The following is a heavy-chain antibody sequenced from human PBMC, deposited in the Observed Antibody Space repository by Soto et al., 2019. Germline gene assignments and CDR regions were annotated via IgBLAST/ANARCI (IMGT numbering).Heavy chain of an antibody. D-gene: IGHD6-13*01. J-gene: IGHJ5*02. CDR3: AKTPHKQQPNWFDP. CDR1: GFSFGTYS. CDR2: FCITTGTI. V-gene: IGHV3-48*01. Sequence: PGGSLRLSCVASGFSFGTYSMNWVRQAPGKGLEWVSHFCITTGTISYADSVKGRFTISRDNSKTSLYLQMDSLRAEDTAVYYCAKTPHKQQPNWFDPWGQGTLVTVSS.